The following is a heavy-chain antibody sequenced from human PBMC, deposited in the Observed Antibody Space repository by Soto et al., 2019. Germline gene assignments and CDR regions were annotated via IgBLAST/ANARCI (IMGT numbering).Heavy chain of an antibody. J-gene: IGHJ3*02. CDR2: ISGSGGST. Sequence: GGSLRLSCAASGFTFSSYAMSWVRQAPGKGLEWVSAISGSGGSTYYADSVKGRFTISRDNSKNTLYLQMNSLRAEDTAVYYCATGEYYDSSGYYSNAFDIWGQGTMVTVSS. D-gene: IGHD3-22*01. V-gene: IGHV3-23*01. CDR1: GFTFSSYA. CDR3: ATGEYYDSSGYYSNAFDI.